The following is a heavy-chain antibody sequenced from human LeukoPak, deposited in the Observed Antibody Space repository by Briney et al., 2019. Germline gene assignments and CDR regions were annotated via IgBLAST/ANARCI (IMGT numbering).Heavy chain of an antibody. D-gene: IGHD1-20*01. CDR3: TRLDNWAFDN. CDR1: GFSFSNYE. CDR2: ISSSGSTT. J-gene: IGHJ4*02. V-gene: IGHV3-48*03. Sequence: PGGSLRLSCAASGFSFSNYEMNWVRQAPGKGLEWVSYISSSGSTTYYADSVKGRFTISRDNAKNSLYLQMNSLRPEDTAVYYCTRLDNWAFDNWGQGTLVTVSS.